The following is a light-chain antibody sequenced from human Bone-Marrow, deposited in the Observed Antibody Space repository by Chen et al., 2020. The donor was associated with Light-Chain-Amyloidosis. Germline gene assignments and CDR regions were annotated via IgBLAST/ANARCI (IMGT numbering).Light chain of an antibody. J-gene: IGLJ2*01. CDR3: FSSTSTSPVL. CDR2: AVH. Sequence: QSALTQPASVSGSPGQGITIPCTGTSSDIGDNKFVSWYQQRPGRGPKLLIFAVHNRPSGVSDRFSGSKVDNTASLTISGLRAEDEADYYCFSSTSTSPVLFGGGTKLTVL. CDR1: SSDIGDNKF. V-gene: IGLV2-14*01.